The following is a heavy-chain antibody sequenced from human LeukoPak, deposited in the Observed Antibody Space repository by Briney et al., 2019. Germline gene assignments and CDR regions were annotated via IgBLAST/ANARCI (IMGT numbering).Heavy chain of an antibody. J-gene: IGHJ3*02. CDR1: GFTFSSYA. V-gene: IGHV3-23*01. CDR3: VREGPRGLAFDI. CDR2: ISGSGGST. Sequence: GGSLRLSRAASGFTFSSYAMSWVRQAPGKGLEWVAAISGSGGSTYYADSVKGRFTISRDNSKNTLYLQMNGLRVEDTAVYYCVREGPRGLAFDIWGQGTMVTVSS.